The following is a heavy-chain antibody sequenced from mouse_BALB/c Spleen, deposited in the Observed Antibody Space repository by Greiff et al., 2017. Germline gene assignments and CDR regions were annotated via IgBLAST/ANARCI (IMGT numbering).Heavy chain of an antibody. Sequence: QVQLQQSGPGLVAPSQSLSITCTVSGFSLTSYDISWIRQPPGKGLEWLGVIWTGGGTNYNSAFMSRLSISKDNSKSQVFLKMNSLQTDDTAIYYCVREYDYDYFDYWGQGTTLTVSS. CDR3: VREYDYDYFDY. D-gene: IGHD2-4*01. J-gene: IGHJ2*01. CDR1: GFSLTSYD. V-gene: IGHV2-9-2*01. CDR2: IWTGGGT.